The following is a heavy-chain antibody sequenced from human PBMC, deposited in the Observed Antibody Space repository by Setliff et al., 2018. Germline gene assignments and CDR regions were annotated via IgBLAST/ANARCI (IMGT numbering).Heavy chain of an antibody. CDR2: ILHDGRDI. D-gene: IGHD7-27*01. CDR3: AGVHWTTNWFLHY. J-gene: IGHJ4*01. CDR1: GFAFDSYA. Sequence: SLKISCAASGFAFDSYAMHWVRQAPGKGLEWVAIILHDGRDIYYGDSVQGRFAISRDNSKNTLYLQMNSLRSDDTAVYYCAGVHWTTNWFLHYWGQGTLVTVSS. V-gene: IGHV3-30*02.